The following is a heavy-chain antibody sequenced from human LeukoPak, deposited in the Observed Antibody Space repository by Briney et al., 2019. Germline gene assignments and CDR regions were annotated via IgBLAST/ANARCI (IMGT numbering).Heavy chain of an antibody. V-gene: IGHV4-39*01. J-gene: IGHJ5*02. D-gene: IGHD3-10*01. CDR2: IYYSGST. CDR3: ARGGRGSRWFGSHNWFDP. Sequence: KTSETLSLTCTVSGASISSSTDYWGWIRQPPGKGLEWSANIYYSGSTYYNPSLKSRVTISVDTSKNQFSLKLSSVTAADTAVYYCARGGRGSRWFGSHNWFDPWGQGTLVTASS. CDR1: GASISSSTDY.